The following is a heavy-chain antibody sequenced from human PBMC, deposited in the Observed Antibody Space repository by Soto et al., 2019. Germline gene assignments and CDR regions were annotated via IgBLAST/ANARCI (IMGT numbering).Heavy chain of an antibody. D-gene: IGHD3-22*01. J-gene: IGHJ6*02. CDR2: ISYDGSNK. CDR1: GFTFSSYG. V-gene: IGHV3-30*18. Sequence: GGSLRLSCAASGFTFSSYGMHWVRQAPGKGLEWVAVISYDGSNKYYADSVKGRFTISRDNSKNTLYLQMNSLRAEDTAVYYCAKDRGYYDSSGPMDVWGQGTTVTVS. CDR3: AKDRGYYDSSGPMDV.